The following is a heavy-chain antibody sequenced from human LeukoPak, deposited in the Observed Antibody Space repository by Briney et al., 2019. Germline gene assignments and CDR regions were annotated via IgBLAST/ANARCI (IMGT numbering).Heavy chain of an antibody. D-gene: IGHD3-3*01. V-gene: IGHV4-34*01. CDR3: ARITDRTIFGEIMHGFDI. J-gene: IGHJ3*02. CDR2: IYHSGST. CDR1: GFTFSSYS. Sequence: GSLRLSCAASGFTFSSYSMNWVRQAPGKGLEWIGEIYHSGSTNYNPSLKSRGTISVDTSNNQFSLKLSSMTAADTAVYYCARITDRTIFGEIMHGFDIWGQGTPVTVSS.